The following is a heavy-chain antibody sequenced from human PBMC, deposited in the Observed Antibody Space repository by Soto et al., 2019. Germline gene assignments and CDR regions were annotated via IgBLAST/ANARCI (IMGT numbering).Heavy chain of an antibody. CDR1: GFTFSSSA. Sequence: GGSLRLSCVASGFTFSSSAMRWVRQAAGKGLEWVSAISGSGGSTYYADSVKGRFNISRDNSKNTLYLEMNRLRAEDTAVYYCAKDRGPNFGEVQDYWGQGTLVTVSS. V-gene: IGHV3-23*01. J-gene: IGHJ4*02. CDR3: AKDRGPNFGEVQDY. D-gene: IGHD3-3*01. CDR2: ISGSGGST.